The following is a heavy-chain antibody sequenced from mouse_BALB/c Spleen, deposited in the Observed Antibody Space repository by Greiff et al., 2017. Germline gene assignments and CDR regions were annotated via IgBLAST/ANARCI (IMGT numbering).Heavy chain of an antibody. Sequence: EVKLMESGGGLVQPGGSRKLSCAASGFTFSSFGMHWVRQAPEKGLEWVAYISSGSSTIYYADTVKGRFTISRDNPKNTLFLQMTSLRSEDTAMYYCALIRSPYAMDYWGQGTSVTVSS. CDR1: GFTFSSFG. J-gene: IGHJ4*01. D-gene: IGHD1-1*01. CDR3: ALIRSPYAMDY. CDR2: ISSGSSTI. V-gene: IGHV5-17*02.